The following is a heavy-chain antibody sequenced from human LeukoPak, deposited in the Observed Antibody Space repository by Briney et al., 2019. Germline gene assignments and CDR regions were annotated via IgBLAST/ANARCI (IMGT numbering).Heavy chain of an antibody. CDR2: ISSSSSYI. D-gene: IGHD6-13*01. V-gene: IGHV3-21*01. J-gene: IGHJ4*02. Sequence: NPGGSLRLSCAASGFTFSSYSMNWVRQAPGKGLEWVSSISSSSSYIYYADSVKGRFTISRDNAENSLYLQMNSLRAEDTAVYYCARDPRIAAPYWGQGTLVTVSS. CDR3: ARDPRIAAPY. CDR1: GFTFSSYS.